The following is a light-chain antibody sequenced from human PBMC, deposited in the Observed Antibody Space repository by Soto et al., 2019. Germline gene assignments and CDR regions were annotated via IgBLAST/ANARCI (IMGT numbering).Light chain of an antibody. CDR1: QSVNSNY. CDR2: GAS. CDR3: MQATQSHWT. J-gene: IGKJ1*01. Sequence: EIVLTQSPGTLSLSPGERATLSCRASQSVNSNYLAWYQQKPGQAPRLLFSGASSRATGIPDRFSGSGAGTDFTLTISRVEAEDVGVYYCMQATQSHWTFGQGTKVDIK. V-gene: IGKV3-20*01.